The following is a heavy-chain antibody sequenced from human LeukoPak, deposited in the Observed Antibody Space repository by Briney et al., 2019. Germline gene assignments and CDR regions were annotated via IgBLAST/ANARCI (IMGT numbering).Heavy chain of an antibody. Sequence: SQTLSLTCAVSGGSISSGGYSWNWIRQPPGKGLEWIGYIYQSGSTYYNPSLKSRVTISVDRSQKQFSLKLSSVTAADTAVYYCARANVLLWFGDGYYFDYWGQGTLVTVSS. J-gene: IGHJ4*02. D-gene: IGHD3-10*01. V-gene: IGHV4-30-2*01. CDR3: ARANVLLWFGDGYYFDY. CDR1: GGSISSGGYS. CDR2: IYQSGST.